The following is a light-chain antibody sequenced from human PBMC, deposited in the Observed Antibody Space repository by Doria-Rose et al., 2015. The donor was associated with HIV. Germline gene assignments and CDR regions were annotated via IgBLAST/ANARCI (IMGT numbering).Light chain of an antibody. Sequence: TQSPGTLSLSPGERATLSCRASQSFSSTYLAWYQQKPGQAPSLLIYDGSTRATGIPDRFSASGSGIDFTLTINRLEPEDLALYYCHQYGTSWTFGQGTKVEI. V-gene: IGKV3-20*01. CDR2: DGS. J-gene: IGKJ1*01. CDR1: QSFSSTY. CDR3: HQYGTSWT.